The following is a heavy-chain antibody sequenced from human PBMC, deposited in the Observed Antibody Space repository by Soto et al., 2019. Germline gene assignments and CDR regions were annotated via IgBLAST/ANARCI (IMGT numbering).Heavy chain of an antibody. Sequence: SETLSLTCTVSGDSVTSDSYFWSWIRQPPGKGLEWIGNSYYSGYYSGSTNHNPSLKSRVTVSVDTSKNQFSLKLSSVTAADTAVYYCARGSPITIFGVVLKRYGMDVWGQGTTVTVSS. CDR2: SYYSGYYSGST. CDR1: GDSVTSDSYF. J-gene: IGHJ6*02. D-gene: IGHD3-3*01. V-gene: IGHV4-61*01. CDR3: ARGSPITIFGVVLKRYGMDV.